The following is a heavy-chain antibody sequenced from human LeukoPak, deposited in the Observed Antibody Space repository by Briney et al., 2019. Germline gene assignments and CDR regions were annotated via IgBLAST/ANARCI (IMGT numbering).Heavy chain of an antibody. D-gene: IGHD3-16*01. CDR2: IYSGGST. CDR3: ARVRWGEPFDY. V-gene: IGHV3-66*01. CDR1: GFTVSSNY. J-gene: IGHJ4*02. Sequence: PGGSLRLSCAASGFTVSSNYMSWVRQGPGKGLEWVSIIYSGGSTYYADSVRGRFTISRDNSENTLYLQMNSLRAEDTAVYYCARVRWGEPFDYWGQGTLVTVS.